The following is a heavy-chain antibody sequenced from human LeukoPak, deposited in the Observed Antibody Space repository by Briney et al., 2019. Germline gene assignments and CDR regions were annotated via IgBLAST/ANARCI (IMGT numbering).Heavy chain of an antibody. CDR3: ARDSLHCSSTSCYQDY. Sequence: GGSLRLSCAASGFTFSNYEMNWVRQAPGKGLEWVANMNEDGREKYYVDSVKGRFTISRDNAKNSLYLQMNSLRAEDTAVYYCARDSLHCSSTSCYQDYWGQGTLVTVSS. CDR2: MNEDGREK. J-gene: IGHJ4*02. V-gene: IGHV3-7*03. D-gene: IGHD2-2*01. CDR1: GFTFSNYE.